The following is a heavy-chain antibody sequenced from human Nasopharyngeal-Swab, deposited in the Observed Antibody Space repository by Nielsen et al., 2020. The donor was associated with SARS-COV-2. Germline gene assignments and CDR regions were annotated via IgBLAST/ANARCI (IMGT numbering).Heavy chain of an antibody. J-gene: IGHJ5*02. CDR3: ARMYYDFWSGYYEVYNWFDP. CDR2: IYYSGST. Sequence: WIRQPPGKGLEWIGEIYYSGSTYYNPSLKSRVTISVDTSKNQFSLKLSSVTAADTAVYYCARMYYDFWSGYYEVYNWFDPWGQGTRVTVSS. D-gene: IGHD3-3*01. V-gene: IGHV4-39*01.